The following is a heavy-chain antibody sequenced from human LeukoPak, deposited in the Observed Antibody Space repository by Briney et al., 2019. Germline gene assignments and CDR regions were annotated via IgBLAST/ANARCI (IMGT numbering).Heavy chain of an antibody. Sequence: PGGSLRLSCAASGFPFNKYAMSWVRQAPGKGLEWVSSISAATGTTYYAGSVRGRFSIPRDNSQNTLYLQMNSLRAEDTAVYYCVKRAEDSSGYYLYDFDYWGQGALVTVSS. CDR2: ISAATGTT. J-gene: IGHJ4*02. D-gene: IGHD3-22*01. CDR3: VKRAEDSSGYYLYDFDY. CDR1: GFPFNKYA. V-gene: IGHV3-23*01.